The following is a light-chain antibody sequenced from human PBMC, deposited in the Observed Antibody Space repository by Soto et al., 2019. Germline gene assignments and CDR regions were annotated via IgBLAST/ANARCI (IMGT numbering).Light chain of an antibody. V-gene: IGKV3-20*01. Sequence: EIVLTQSPGTLSLSPGERATLSCRASQSVSNNYLAWYQQKPGQAPRLLIYGASNRATGIPDRFSGSGSGTDFTLTISSLQPEDFATYFCQQSYNMPWTFGQGTKVDIK. CDR3: QQSYNMPWT. CDR1: QSVSNNY. CDR2: GAS. J-gene: IGKJ1*01.